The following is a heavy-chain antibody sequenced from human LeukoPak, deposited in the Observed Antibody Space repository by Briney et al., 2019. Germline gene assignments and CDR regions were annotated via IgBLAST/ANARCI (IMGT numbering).Heavy chain of an antibody. D-gene: IGHD3-10*02. J-gene: IGHJ6*04. Sequence: GGSLRLSCAASGFTFSTYAMHWVRQAPGKGLEWVAVISYDGSNKYYADSVKGRFTIPRDNSKNTLYLQMNSLRAEDTAVYYCAELGITMIGGVWGKGTTVTISS. V-gene: IGHV3-30*04. CDR1: GFTFSTYA. CDR2: ISYDGSNK. CDR3: AELGITMIGGV.